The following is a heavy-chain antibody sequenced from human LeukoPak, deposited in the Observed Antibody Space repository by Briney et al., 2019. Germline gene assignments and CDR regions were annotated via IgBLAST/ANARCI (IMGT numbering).Heavy chain of an antibody. CDR2: IYHSGST. CDR3: ATYYYDSSGPTSAFDI. D-gene: IGHD3-22*01. V-gene: IGHV4-39*07. J-gene: IGHJ3*02. CDR1: GGSISSSSYY. Sequence: PSETLSLTCTVSGGSISSSSYYWGWIRQPPGKGLEWIGSIYHSGSTYYNPSLKSRVTISVDTSKNQFSLKLSSVTAADTAVYYCATYYYDSSGPTSAFDIWGQGTMVTVSS.